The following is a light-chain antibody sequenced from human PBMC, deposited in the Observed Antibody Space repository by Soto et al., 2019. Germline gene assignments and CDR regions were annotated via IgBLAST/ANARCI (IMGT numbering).Light chain of an antibody. Sequence: EIVLTQSPGTLSLSPRERATLSCRASQSVSSGYLAWYQHKPGQAPRLLIYGVSSRAPGIPDRFSGSGSGTDFTLTISSPEPEDFAVYYCQQYDASPRTFGQGTQVEV. CDR3: QQYDASPRT. V-gene: IGKV3-20*01. J-gene: IGKJ1*01. CDR1: QSVSSGY. CDR2: GVS.